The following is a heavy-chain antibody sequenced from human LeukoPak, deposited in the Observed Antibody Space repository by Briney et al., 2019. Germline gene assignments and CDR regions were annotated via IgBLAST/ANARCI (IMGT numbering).Heavy chain of an antibody. D-gene: IGHD5-18*01. CDR1: GGSISSYY. V-gene: IGHV4-59*13. CDR2: IYYSGST. J-gene: IGHJ4*02. Sequence: SETLSLTCTVSGGSISSYYWSWIRHPPGKGLEWVGYIYYSGSTNYNPSPKSRVTISVDTSKNQCSLKLSSVTAADTVVYYCARRIRGYSYGYDYWGQGTLVTVSS. CDR3: ARRIRGYSYGYDY.